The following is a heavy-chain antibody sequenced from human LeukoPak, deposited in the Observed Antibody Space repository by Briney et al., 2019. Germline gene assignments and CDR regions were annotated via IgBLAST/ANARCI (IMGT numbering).Heavy chain of an antibody. CDR3: ARKPGTTVYFDH. D-gene: IGHD1-7*01. CDR1: GGSITSNSCY. J-gene: IGHJ4*02. Sequence: SETLSLICSVSGGSITSNSCYWGWIRQPPGRGLEWIGSIYYSGSTYYNPSLKNRVTISVDTSKNQFSLTLSSVTAADAAVYYCARKPGTTVYFDHWGQGTLVTVSS. CDR2: IYYSGST. V-gene: IGHV4-39*01.